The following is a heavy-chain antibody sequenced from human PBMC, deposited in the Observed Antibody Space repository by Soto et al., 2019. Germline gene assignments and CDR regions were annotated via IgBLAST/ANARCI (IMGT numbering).Heavy chain of an antibody. CDR1: GGTFINHA. CDR2: IIPMFGTA. CDR3: ARDDATYCGGDCYRYFFYGLDV. Sequence: SVKVSCKASGGTFINHAFSWVRQAPGQGLEWMGGIIPMFGTADYSQKFQGRVTITADESTTTAHMELSSLRSDDSAVYYCARDDATYCGGDCYRYFFYGLDVWRQGTTVTVS. J-gene: IGHJ6*02. V-gene: IGHV1-69*13. D-gene: IGHD2-21*02.